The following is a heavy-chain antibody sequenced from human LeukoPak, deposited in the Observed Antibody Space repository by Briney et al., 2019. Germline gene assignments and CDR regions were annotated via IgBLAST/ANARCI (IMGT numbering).Heavy chain of an antibody. CDR1: GGSFSGYY. V-gene: IGHV4-34*01. D-gene: IGHD6-6*01. Sequence: SETLSLTCAVYGGSFSGYYWSWIRQPPGKGLEWIGEINHSGSTNYNPSLKSRVTISVDTSKNQFSLKLSSVTAADTAVYYCARGSSSRRYYYYGMDVWGQGTTVTVSS. CDR2: INHSGST. CDR3: ARGSSSRRYYYYGMDV. J-gene: IGHJ6*02.